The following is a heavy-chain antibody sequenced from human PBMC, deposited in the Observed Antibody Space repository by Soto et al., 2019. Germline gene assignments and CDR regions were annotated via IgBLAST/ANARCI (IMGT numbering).Heavy chain of an antibody. Sequence: QVQLVESGGGVVQPGRSLRLSCAASEFTFSRHGMHWVRQAPGKGLQWVGVIWSDGSNEVYADSVKGRFIISRDNSKNILYLQMNILRAEHTAVYYCARERTFGDNKHNYMDVLGTGITVTVSS. CDR1: EFTFSRHG. CDR3: ARERTFGDNKHNYMDV. CDR2: IWSDGSNE. V-gene: IGHV3-33*01. D-gene: IGHD3-10*01. J-gene: IGHJ6*03.